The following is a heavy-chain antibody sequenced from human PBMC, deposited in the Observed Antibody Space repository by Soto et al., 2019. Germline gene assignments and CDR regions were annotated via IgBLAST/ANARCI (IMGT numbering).Heavy chain of an antibody. J-gene: IGHJ6*02. CDR3: ARQPYYYGMDV. CDR1: GGSIRSSSYY. CDR2: VSYSG. V-gene: IGHV4-39*01. Sequence: QLQLQESGPGLVKPSETLSLTCTVSGGSIRSSSYYWGWIRQPPGKGLEWIGTVSYSGSNPSLKSRVTISADTSKNQFSLRLSSVTAADTAVYYCARQPYYYGMDVWGQGTTVIVSS.